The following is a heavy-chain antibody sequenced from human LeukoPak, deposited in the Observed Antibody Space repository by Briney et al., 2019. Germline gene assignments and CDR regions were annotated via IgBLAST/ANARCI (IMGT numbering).Heavy chain of an antibody. CDR2: MNPNSGNT. CDR3: ARGGDGDYAYIGYYYYGMDV. CDR1: GYTFTSYD. Sequence: ASVKVSCKASGYTFTSYDINWVRQATGQGLEWMGWMNPNSGNTGYAQKFQGRVTMTRNTSISTAYMELSSLRSEDTAVYYCARGGDGDYAYIGYYYYGMDVWGQGTTVTVSS. J-gene: IGHJ6*02. V-gene: IGHV1-8*01. D-gene: IGHD4-17*01.